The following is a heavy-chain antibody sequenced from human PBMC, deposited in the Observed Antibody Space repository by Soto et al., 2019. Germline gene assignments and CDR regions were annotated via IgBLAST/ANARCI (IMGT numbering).Heavy chain of an antibody. CDR2: INPNSGGT. Sequence: ASVKVSCKASGYTFTGYYMHWVRQAPGQGLEWMGWINPNSGGTNYAQKFQGWVTMTRDTSISTAYMELSRLRSDDTAVYYCARGLYYDILTGYYSPNYYYYGMDVWGQGTTVTVSS. CDR1: GYTFTGYY. J-gene: IGHJ6*01. V-gene: IGHV1-2*04. CDR3: ARGLYYDILTGYYSPNYYYYGMDV. D-gene: IGHD3-9*01.